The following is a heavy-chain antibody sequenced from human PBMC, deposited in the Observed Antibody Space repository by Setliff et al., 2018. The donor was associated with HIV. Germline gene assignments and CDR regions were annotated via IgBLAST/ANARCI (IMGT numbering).Heavy chain of an antibody. Sequence: GGSLRLSCAASGFTFYIYEMNWVRQAPGKGLEWVSYISGSYTTYYAYSVKGRFTISRDNAEGSLYLQMNNLRAEDSAVYYCARLPNPKERSFWRVPFDLWGQGTMVTVSS. V-gene: IGHV3-48*03. CDR1: GFTFYIYE. CDR3: ARLPNPKERSFWRVPFDL. D-gene: IGHD1-26*01. J-gene: IGHJ3*01. CDR2: ISGSYTT.